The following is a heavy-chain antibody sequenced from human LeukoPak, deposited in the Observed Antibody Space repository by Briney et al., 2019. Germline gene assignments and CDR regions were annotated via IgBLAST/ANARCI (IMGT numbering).Heavy chain of an antibody. CDR1: GYSFSSYW. CDR3: ARRTISDY. V-gene: IGHV5-10-1*01. D-gene: IGHD2-8*01. J-gene: IGHJ4*02. CDR2: IDPSDSYT. Sequence: GESLKISCKGSGYSFSSYWINWVRQMPGKGLEWMGRIDPSDSYTNYNPSFQGRVTISADKSISTAYLQWSSLMASDTAMYYCARRTISDYWGQGTQVTVSS.